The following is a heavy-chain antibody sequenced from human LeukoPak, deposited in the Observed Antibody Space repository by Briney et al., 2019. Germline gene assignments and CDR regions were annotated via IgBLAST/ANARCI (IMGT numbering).Heavy chain of an antibody. V-gene: IGHV1-18*01. CDR1: GYTFTSYG. J-gene: IGHJ4*02. Sequence: GASVKVSCKASGYTFTSYGISWVRQAPGQGLEWMGWISAYNGNTNYAQKLQGRVTMTTDTSTSTAYMELRSLRSDDTAVYYCATPWPYDSSGYWPFDYWGQGTLVTVSS. CDR2: ISAYNGNT. D-gene: IGHD3-22*01. CDR3: ATPWPYDSSGYWPFDY.